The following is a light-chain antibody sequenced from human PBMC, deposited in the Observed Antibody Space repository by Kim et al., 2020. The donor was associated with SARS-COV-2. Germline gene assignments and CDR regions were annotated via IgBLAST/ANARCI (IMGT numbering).Light chain of an antibody. CDR1: KLGDKY. CDR3: QACDSSTEVV. V-gene: IGLV3-1*01. J-gene: IGLJ2*01. Sequence: SYELTQPPSVSVSPGQTASITCSGDKLGDKYACWYQQKPGQSPVLVIYQDSKRPSGIPERFSGSNSGNTATLTISGTQAMDEADYYCQACDSSTEVVFGGGTQLTVL. CDR2: QDS.